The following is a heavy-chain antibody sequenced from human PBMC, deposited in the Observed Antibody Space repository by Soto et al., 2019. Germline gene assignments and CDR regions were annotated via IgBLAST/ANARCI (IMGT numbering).Heavy chain of an antibody. V-gene: IGHV2-5*02. CDR3: AHSFTMFGVVISCSWGYYFDY. CDR2: IYWDDDK. Sequence: QITLKESGPTLVKPTQTLTLTCTFSGFSLSTSGVGVGWIRQPPGKALEWLALIYWDDDKRYSPSLKSRLTITKHKSKNPLVLTMTNIDPVDTATYYFAHSFTMFGVVISCSWGYYFDYWGQGTLVTVSS. J-gene: IGHJ4*02. D-gene: IGHD3-3*01. CDR1: GFSLSTSGVG.